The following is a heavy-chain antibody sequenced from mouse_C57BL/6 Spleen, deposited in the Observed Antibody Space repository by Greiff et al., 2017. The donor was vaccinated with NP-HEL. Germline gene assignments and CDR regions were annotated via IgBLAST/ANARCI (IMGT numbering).Heavy chain of an antibody. J-gene: IGHJ4*01. D-gene: IGHD2-4*01. Sequence: QVQLQQSGAELVRPGTSVKVSCKASGYAFTNYLIEWVKQRPGQGLEWIGVINPGSGGTNYNEKFKGKATLTADKSSSTAYMQLSSLTSEDSAVYFCARGNYDYDVSYAMDYWGQGTSVTVSS. CDR3: ARGNYDYDVSYAMDY. CDR2: INPGSGGT. V-gene: IGHV1-54*01. CDR1: GYAFTNYL.